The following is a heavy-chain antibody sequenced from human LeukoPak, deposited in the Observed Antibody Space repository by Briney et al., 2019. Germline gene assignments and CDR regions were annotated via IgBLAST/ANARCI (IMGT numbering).Heavy chain of an antibody. CDR1: GGTFSSYA. CDR2: INPSGGST. V-gene: IGHV1-46*01. D-gene: IGHD3-16*01. Sequence: ASVKVSCKASGGTFSSYAISWVRQAPGQGLEWMGIINPSGGSTSYAQKFQGRVTMTRDTSTSTVYMELSSLRSEDTAVYYCARDIYDYVWGSPDDYWGQGTLVTVSS. CDR3: ARDIYDYVWGSPDDY. J-gene: IGHJ4*02.